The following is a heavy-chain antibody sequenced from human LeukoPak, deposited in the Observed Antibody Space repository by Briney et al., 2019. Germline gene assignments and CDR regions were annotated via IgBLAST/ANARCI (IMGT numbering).Heavy chain of an antibody. CDR2: INPTGTGT. CDR3: ARDNSVGDIAWWFDP. D-gene: IGHD3-10*01. Sequence: ASVTVSCKASGYTFINNWMHWVRQAPGQGLEWIGLINPTGTGTLYAQKFQGRVTMTRDMSTSTDYMELSSLRSEDTAVYYCARDNSVGDIAWWFDPWGQGTLVTVSS. CDR1: GYTFINNW. V-gene: IGHV1-46*01. J-gene: IGHJ5*02.